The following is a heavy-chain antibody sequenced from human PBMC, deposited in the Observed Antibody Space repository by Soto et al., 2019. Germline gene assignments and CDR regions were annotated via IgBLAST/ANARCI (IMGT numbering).Heavy chain of an antibody. J-gene: IGHJ3*02. CDR2: MNPNSGNT. CDR1: GYTFTSYD. V-gene: IGHV1-8*01. CDR3: ASAPPLYCSCGSCYLFADDAFDI. D-gene: IGHD2-15*01. Sequence: ASVKVSCKASGYTFTSYDINWVRQATGQGLEWMGWMNPNSGNTGYAQKFQGRVTMTRNTSISTAYMELSSLRSEDTAVYYCASAPPLYCSCGSCYLFADDAFDIWGQGTMVTVSS.